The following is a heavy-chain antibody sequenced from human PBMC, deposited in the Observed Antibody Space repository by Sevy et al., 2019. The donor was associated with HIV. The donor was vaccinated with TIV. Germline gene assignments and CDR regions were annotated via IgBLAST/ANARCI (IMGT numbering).Heavy chain of an antibody. Sequence: ASVKVSCKASGYTFTSYGISWVRQAPGQGLEWMGWISAYNGNTNYAQKLQGRVTMTTDKSTGTAYMELRSLRSDDRAVYYCAITRGYSGYDYSDYYGMDVWGQGTTVTVSS. CDR2: ISAYNGNT. J-gene: IGHJ6*02. CDR1: GYTFTSYG. CDR3: AITRGYSGYDYSDYYGMDV. D-gene: IGHD5-12*01. V-gene: IGHV1-18*01.